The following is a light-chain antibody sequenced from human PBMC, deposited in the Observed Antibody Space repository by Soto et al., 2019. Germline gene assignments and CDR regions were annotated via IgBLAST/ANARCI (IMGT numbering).Light chain of an antibody. CDR2: RND. CDR1: RSNLGTST. CDR3: AAWDDSLNGVI. J-gene: IGLJ2*01. Sequence: QSVLTQPPSASGTPGQTVTISCSGSRSNLGTSTVSWYQLLPGTAPKLLIHRNDQRPSGVPDRFSVSKSGTSASLAVSGLQSEDEADYFCAAWDDSLNGVIFGGGTKLTVL. V-gene: IGLV1-44*01.